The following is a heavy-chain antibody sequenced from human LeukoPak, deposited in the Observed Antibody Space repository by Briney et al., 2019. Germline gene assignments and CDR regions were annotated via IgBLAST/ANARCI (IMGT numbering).Heavy chain of an antibody. V-gene: IGHV1-69*13. J-gene: IGHJ6*02. Sequence: SVKVSCKASGGTFSSYAISWVRQAPGQGLEWMGGIIPIFGTANYAQKFQGRVTITADESTSTAYMELSSLRSEDTAVYYCAIGDRYCSSTSCLSYYYYYYGMDVWGQGTTVTDSS. CDR3: AIGDRYCSSTSCLSYYYYYYGMDV. CDR2: IIPIFGTA. CDR1: GGTFSSYA. D-gene: IGHD2-2*01.